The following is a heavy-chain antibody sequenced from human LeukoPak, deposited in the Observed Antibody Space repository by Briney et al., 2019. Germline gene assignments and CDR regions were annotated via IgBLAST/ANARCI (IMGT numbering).Heavy chain of an antibody. V-gene: IGHV4-59*01. D-gene: IGHD3-9*01. J-gene: IGHJ5*02. CDR2: IYYSGST. CDR1: SGSISSYY. CDR3: ARTNSENYDIFTGYSNWFDP. Sequence: SETLSLTCTVSSGSISSYYRSWIRQPQGKGLEWIGYIYYSGSTNYNPSLKSRVTISVDTSKNQFSLKLSSVTAADTAVYYCARTNSENYDIFTGYSNWFDPWGQGTLITVSS.